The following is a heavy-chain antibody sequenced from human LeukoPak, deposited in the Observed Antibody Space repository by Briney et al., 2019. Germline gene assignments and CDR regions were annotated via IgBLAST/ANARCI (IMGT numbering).Heavy chain of an antibody. J-gene: IGHJ3*02. CDR2: ITSGSSHI. CDR3: ARDRQGYCSGGSCFKAFDI. V-gene: IGHV3-21*01. D-gene: IGHD2-15*01. Sequence: PGGSLRLSCAASGFTFSSYNMNWVRQTPGQGLEWVSSITSGSSHIYYADSVKGRFTISRDNAKNSLYLQMNSLRAEDTAVYYCARDRQGYCSGGSCFKAFDIWGQGTMVTVSS. CDR1: GFTFSSYN.